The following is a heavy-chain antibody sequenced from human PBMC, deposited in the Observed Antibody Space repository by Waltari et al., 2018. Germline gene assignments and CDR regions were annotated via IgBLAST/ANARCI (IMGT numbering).Heavy chain of an antibody. CDR1: GGSISSGGYY. J-gene: IGHJ6*02. CDR2: IYYRWVT. Sequence: QVQLQESGPGLVKPSQTLSLTCTVSGGSISSGGYYWSWIRQHPGKGLEWIGYIYYRWVTYYNPSLKSRVTISVDTSKNQFSLKLSSVTAADTAVYYCARWKRMVRGVGYGMDVWGQGTTVTVSS. V-gene: IGHV4-31*03. CDR3: ARWKRMVRGVGYGMDV. D-gene: IGHD3-10*01.